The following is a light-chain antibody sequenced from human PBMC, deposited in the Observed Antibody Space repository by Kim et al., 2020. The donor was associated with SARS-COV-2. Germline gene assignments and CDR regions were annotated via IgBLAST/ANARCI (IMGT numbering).Light chain of an antibody. Sequence: SASVGDRVTITRRASQSISSWLAWYQQKPGKAPKLLIYYISTLESGVPSRFSGSGFGTEFTLTISSLQRDDFATYYCQQHHTYPLTFGQGTKLEIK. CDR3: QQHHTYPLT. V-gene: IGKV1-5*03. J-gene: IGKJ2*01. CDR2: YIS. CDR1: QSISSW.